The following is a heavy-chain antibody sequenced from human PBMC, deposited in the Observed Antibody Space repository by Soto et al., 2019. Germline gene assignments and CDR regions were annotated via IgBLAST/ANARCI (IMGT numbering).Heavy chain of an antibody. D-gene: IGHD6-13*01. CDR2: INYSGGTT. J-gene: IGHJ4*02. V-gene: IGHV3-23*01. CDR1: GFTFTSYA. CDR3: AKVSSSWSTFDY. Sequence: PGGSLRLSCAASGFTFTSYAMSWVRQAPGKGLEWVSVINYSGGTTNYADSVKGRFTISRDSSKNTLYLQMNSLRAEDTAVYYCAKVSSSWSTFDYWGQGTLVTVSS.